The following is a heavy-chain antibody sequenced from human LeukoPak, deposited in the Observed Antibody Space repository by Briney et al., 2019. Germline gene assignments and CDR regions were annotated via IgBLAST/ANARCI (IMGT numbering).Heavy chain of an antibody. CDR2: ISSSSSYI. J-gene: IGHJ6*02. CDR1: GFTFSSYW. CDR3: ARDPTPRYCSGGSCYTHYGMDV. Sequence: GGSPRLSCAASGFTFSSYWMHWVRQAPGKGLEWVSSISSSSSYIYYADSVKGRPTISRDNAKNSLYLQMNSLRAEDTAVYYCARDPTPRYCSGGSCYTHYGMDVWGQGTTVTVSS. V-gene: IGHV3-21*01. D-gene: IGHD2-15*01.